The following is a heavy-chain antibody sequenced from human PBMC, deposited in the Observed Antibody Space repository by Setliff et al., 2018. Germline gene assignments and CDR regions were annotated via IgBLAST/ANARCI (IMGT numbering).Heavy chain of an antibody. CDR3: ARTTGYRLEGDFDY. J-gene: IGHJ4*02. Sequence: LRPSCAASGFTFSNYYMTWIRQAPGKGLEWISYIHDSGNPTYYADSVKGRFTVSRDNAKNSLYLQMTSLRAEDTAIYYCARTTGYRLEGDFDYWGQGTLVTVSS. D-gene: IGHD3-16*01. V-gene: IGHV3-11*01. CDR2: IHDSGNPT. CDR1: GFTFSNYY.